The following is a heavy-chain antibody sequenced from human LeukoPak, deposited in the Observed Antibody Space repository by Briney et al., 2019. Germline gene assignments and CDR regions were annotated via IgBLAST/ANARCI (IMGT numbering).Heavy chain of an antibody. V-gene: IGHV4-31*03. J-gene: IGHJ6*02. CDR1: GGSISSGGYY. Sequence: SETLSLTCTVSGGSISSGGYYWSWIRQHPGKGLEWIGYIYYSGSTYYNPSLKSRVTISVDTSKNQFSLKLSSVTAADTAVYYCARGPRYCSSTSCFIYYYGMDVWGQGTTVTVSS. D-gene: IGHD2-2*01. CDR2: IYYSGST. CDR3: ARGPRYCSSTSCFIYYYGMDV.